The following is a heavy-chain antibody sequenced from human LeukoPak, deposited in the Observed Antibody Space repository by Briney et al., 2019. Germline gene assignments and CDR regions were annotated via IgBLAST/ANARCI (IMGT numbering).Heavy chain of an antibody. CDR1: GGSFSGYY. CDR3: AIKHSYYDSSGWSEVDAFDI. D-gene: IGHD3-22*01. CDR2: INHSGST. Sequence: SETLSLTCAVYGGSFSGYYWSWIRQPPGKGLEWIGEINHSGSTNYNPSLKSRVTISVDTSKNQFSLKLSSVTAADTAVYYCAIKHSYYDSSGWSEVDAFDIWGQGTMVTVSS. V-gene: IGHV4-34*01. J-gene: IGHJ3*02.